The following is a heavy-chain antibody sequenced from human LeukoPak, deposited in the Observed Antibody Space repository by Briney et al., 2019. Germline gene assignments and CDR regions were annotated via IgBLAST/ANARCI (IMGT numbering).Heavy chain of an antibody. CDR2: INHSGST. D-gene: IGHD2-15*01. Sequence: PSETLSLTCAVYGGSFSGYYWSWIRQPPGKGLEWIGEINHSGSTNYNPSLKSRVTISVDTSKNQFSLKLSSVTAADTAVYYCARGRPGYHCSGGSCYSRGYYYYYMDVWGKGTTVTVPS. CDR3: ARGRPGYHCSGGSCYSRGYYYYYMDV. V-gene: IGHV4-34*01. J-gene: IGHJ6*03. CDR1: GGSFSGYY.